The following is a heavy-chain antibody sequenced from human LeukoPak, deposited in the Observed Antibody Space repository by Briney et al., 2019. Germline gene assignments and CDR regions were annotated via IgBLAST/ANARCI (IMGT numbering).Heavy chain of an antibody. V-gene: IGHV3-53*01. CDR2: IYSAGAT. D-gene: IGHD1-26*01. Sequence: AGGSLRLSCAASGFTVSDNYMTWVRQAPGKGLEWVSSIYSAGATHYAASVKGRFTISRDNSKNTLYLQMNSLRAEDMAVYYCARIEWERLGRAFDIWGQGTMVTVSS. CDR1: GFTVSDNY. CDR3: ARIEWERLGRAFDI. J-gene: IGHJ3*02.